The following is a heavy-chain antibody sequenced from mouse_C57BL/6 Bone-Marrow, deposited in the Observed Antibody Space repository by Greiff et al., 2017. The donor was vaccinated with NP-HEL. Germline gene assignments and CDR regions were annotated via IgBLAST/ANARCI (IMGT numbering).Heavy chain of an antibody. CDR1: GFTFSSYG. CDR3: ARPAGAD. J-gene: IGHJ3*01. CDR2: ISSGGSYT. V-gene: IGHV5-6*01. Sequence: EVQGVESGGDLVKPGGSLKLSCAASGFTFSSYGMSWVRQTPDKRLEWVATISSGGSYTYYPDSVKGRFTISRDNAKNTLYLQMSSRKSEDTAREYGARPAGADGGQGTRVTVSA.